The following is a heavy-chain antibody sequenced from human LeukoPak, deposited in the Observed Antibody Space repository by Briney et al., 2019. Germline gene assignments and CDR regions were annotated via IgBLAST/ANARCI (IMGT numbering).Heavy chain of an antibody. D-gene: IGHD6-19*01. CDR1: GGSISSYY. Sequence: SETPSLTCTVSGGSISSYYWSWIRQPPGKGLEWIGYIYYSGSTNYNPSLKSRVTISVDTSKNQFSLKLSSVTAADTAVYYCARHGSHSSGLWYNWFDPWGQGTLVTVSS. CDR3: ARHGSHSSGLWYNWFDP. J-gene: IGHJ5*02. V-gene: IGHV4-59*08. CDR2: IYYSGST.